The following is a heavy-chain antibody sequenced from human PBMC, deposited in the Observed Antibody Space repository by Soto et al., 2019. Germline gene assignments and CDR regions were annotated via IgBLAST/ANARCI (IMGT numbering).Heavy chain of an antibody. Sequence: SETLSLTCTVSGGSISSGGYYWTWIRQHPGKGLEWIGYNYYSGITYYNPSLKSRVTISLDTSKNQFSLKLSSVTAADTAVYYCARFRAAGTWSRARYYFDYWGQGTLVTVSS. D-gene: IGHD6-13*01. CDR2: NYYSGIT. J-gene: IGHJ4*02. V-gene: IGHV4-31*03. CDR1: GGSISSGGYY. CDR3: ARFRAAGTWSRARYYFDY.